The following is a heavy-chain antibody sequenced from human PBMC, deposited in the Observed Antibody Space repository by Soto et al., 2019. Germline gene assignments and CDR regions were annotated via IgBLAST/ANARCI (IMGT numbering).Heavy chain of an antibody. D-gene: IGHD2-15*01. CDR3: ARDLVVVVAAEGAFDI. CDR2: IYYSGST. J-gene: IGHJ3*02. V-gene: IGHV4-59*11. Sequence: SKTSALTCTVSVGSISSHYWSWIRQPPGKGLEWIGYIYYSGSTNYNPSLKSRVTISVDTSKNQFSLKLSSVTAADTAVYYCARDLVVVVAAEGAFDICGQGPMVPVSS. CDR1: VGSISSHY.